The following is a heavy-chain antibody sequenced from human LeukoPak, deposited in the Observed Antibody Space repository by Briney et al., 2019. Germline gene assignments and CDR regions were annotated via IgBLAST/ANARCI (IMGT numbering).Heavy chain of an antibody. CDR2: INSNSGGT. J-gene: IGHJ4*02. V-gene: IGHV1-2*02. CDR3: ARDQYCSGGSCYPYFDY. Sequence: ASVKVSCKASGYTFTGYYMHWVRQAPGQGLEWMGWINSNSGGTNYAQKFQGRVTMTRDTSISTAYMELSRLRSDDTAVYYCARDQYCSGGSCYPYFDYWGQGTLVTVSS. CDR1: GYTFTGYY. D-gene: IGHD2-15*01.